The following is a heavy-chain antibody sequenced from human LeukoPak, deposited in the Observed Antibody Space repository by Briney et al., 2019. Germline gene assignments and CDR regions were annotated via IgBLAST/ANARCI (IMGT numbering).Heavy chain of an antibody. Sequence: GGSLRLSCAASGFTFSSYAMTWVRQAPGKGLEWVSTVSGSGGSTYYADSVKGRFTISRDNSKNTLFLQTNSLRAEDTAVYYCAELGITMIGGVWGKGTTVTISS. J-gene: IGHJ6*04. CDR3: AELGITMIGGV. D-gene: IGHD3-10*02. CDR1: GFTFSSYA. CDR2: VSGSGGST. V-gene: IGHV3-23*01.